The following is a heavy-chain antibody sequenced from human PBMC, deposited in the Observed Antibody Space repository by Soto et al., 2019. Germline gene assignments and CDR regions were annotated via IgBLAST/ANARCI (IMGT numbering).Heavy chain of an antibody. V-gene: IGHV4-4*07. J-gene: IGHJ4*02. CDR3: AREGSYSAYNFAHGIQLWSFDF. CDR2: IFSSGST. D-gene: IGHD5-12*01. Sequence: ETLALTCLACAVSSNTIYSTWVRRPAGKQLEWMGGIFSSGSTSFNPSLDSRVAMSVDTSKNHFSLNLSSVTAADMAVYYCAREGSYSAYNFAHGIQLWSFDFWGQGALVTVSS. CDR1: AVSSNTIY.